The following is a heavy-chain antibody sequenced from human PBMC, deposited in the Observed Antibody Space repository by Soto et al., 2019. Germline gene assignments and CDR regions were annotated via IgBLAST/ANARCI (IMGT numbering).Heavy chain of an antibody. Sequence: QVQLVQSGAEVKKPGSSVKVSCKASGGTFSSYTISWVRQAPGQGLEWMGRIIPILGIANYAQKFQGRVTITADKSTSTAYMELSSLRSEDTAVYYCARDWAITMVRGVIIDDYYYYGMDVWGQGTTVTVSS. J-gene: IGHJ6*02. CDR2: IIPILGIA. V-gene: IGHV1-69*08. CDR1: GGTFSSYT. D-gene: IGHD3-10*01. CDR3: ARDWAITMVRGVIIDDYYYYGMDV.